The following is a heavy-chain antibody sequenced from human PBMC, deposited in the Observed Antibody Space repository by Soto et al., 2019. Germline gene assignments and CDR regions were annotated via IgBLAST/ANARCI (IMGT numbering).Heavy chain of an antibody. V-gene: IGHV3-64*01. D-gene: IGHD6-19*01. CDR2: ISSNGGST. J-gene: IGHJ3*02. Sequence: PGGSLRLSCAASGFTFSSYAMHWVRQAPGKGLEYVSAISSNGGSTYYANSVKGRFTISRDNSNNTLYLQMGSLRAEDMAVYYCARAKSIAVAGPDFDIWGQGTMVTVSS. CDR3: ARAKSIAVAGPDFDI. CDR1: GFTFSSYA.